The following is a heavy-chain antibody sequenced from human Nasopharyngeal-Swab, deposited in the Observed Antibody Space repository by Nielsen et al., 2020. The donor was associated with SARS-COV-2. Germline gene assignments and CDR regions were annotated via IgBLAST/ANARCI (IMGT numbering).Heavy chain of an antibody. J-gene: IGHJ6*03. Sequence: GESPKISCAASGFTFSSYAMHWVRQAPGKGLEWVAVISYDGSNKYYADSVKGRFTISRDNSKNTLYLQMNRLRAEDTAVYYCAKGGRTVTTEVSYYYYYMDVWGKGTTVTVSS. D-gene: IGHD4-17*01. V-gene: IGHV3-30-3*01. CDR2: ISYDGSNK. CDR3: AKGGRTVTTEVSYYYYYMDV. CDR1: GFTFSSYA.